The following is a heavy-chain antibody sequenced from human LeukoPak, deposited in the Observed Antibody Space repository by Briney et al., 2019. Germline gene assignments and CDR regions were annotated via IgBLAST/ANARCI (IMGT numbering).Heavy chain of an antibody. D-gene: IGHD5-18*01. CDR2: IYYSGST. CDR1: GGSISNGDHY. V-gene: IGHV4-31*03. Sequence: SETLSLTCTVSGGSISNGDHYWSWIRQHPGKGLEWIGHIYYSGSTYYNPSLKSRGIISVETSKNQFSLKLSSVTAADTAVYYCARGRRGYSYGLKPVVFDYWGQGTLVTVSS. CDR3: ARGRRGYSYGLKPVVFDY. J-gene: IGHJ4*02.